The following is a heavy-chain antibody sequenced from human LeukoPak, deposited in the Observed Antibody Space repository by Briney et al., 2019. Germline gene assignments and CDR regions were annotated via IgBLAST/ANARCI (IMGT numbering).Heavy chain of an antibody. D-gene: IGHD6-13*01. CDR3: AKDRGFSIAAALIFDY. J-gene: IGHJ4*02. CDR1: GFTFSDYY. Sequence: PGGSLRLSCAASGFTFSDYYMSWIRQAPGKGLEWVSYISSSGSTIYYADSVKGRFTISRDNAKNSLYLQMNSLRAEDTAVYYCAKDRGFSIAAALIFDYWGQGTLVTVSS. CDR2: ISSSGSTI. V-gene: IGHV3-11*01.